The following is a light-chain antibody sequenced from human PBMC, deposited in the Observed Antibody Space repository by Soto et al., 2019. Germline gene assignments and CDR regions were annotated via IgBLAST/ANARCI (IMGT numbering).Light chain of an antibody. CDR2: HAS. J-gene: IGKJ5*01. Sequence: EPVLTQSPATPSLSPGESATLSCRASQTVNSSYLAWYQRKPGQAPRLLIYHASSRATGIPDRFSGSGSGTDLTLTISSLEPEDFAVYYCEQYGSSPPSITFGQGTRLEIK. V-gene: IGKV3-20*01. CDR3: EQYGSSPPSIT. CDR1: QTVNSSY.